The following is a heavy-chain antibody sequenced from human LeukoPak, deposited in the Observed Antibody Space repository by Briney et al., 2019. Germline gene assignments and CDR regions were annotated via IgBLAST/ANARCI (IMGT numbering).Heavy chain of an antibody. CDR1: GGSFSGYY. Sequence: SETLSLTCAVYGGSFSGYYWSWIRQPPGKGLEWIGEINHSGSTNYNPSLKSRVTISVDTSKNQFSLKLSSVTAADTAVYYCAREPSYYYYYSMDVWGQGTTVTVSS. V-gene: IGHV4-34*01. CDR2: INHSGST. J-gene: IGHJ6*02. CDR3: AREPSYYYYYSMDV.